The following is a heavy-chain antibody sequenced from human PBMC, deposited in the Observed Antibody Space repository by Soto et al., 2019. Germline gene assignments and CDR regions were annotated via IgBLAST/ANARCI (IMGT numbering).Heavy chain of an antibody. D-gene: IGHD5-12*01. Sequence: GGSLRLSCAASGFTFINYSMNWVRQAPGKGLEWVSSISSSSCYIYYADSVKGRFTISRDNTKNSLYLQMYSLRAEDTAVYYCARDFIPAPGGYVEWLEPWVQGTLVTVSS. CDR1: GFTFINYS. V-gene: IGHV3-21*01. CDR3: ARDFIPAPGGYVEWLEP. J-gene: IGHJ5*02. CDR2: ISSSSCYI.